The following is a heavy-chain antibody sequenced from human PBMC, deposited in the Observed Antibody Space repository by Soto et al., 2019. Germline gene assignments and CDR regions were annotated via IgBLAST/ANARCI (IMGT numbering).Heavy chain of an antibody. D-gene: IGHD1-26*01. J-gene: IGHJ4*02. CDR3: ARGRWVLRSWPVDY. V-gene: IGHV1-69*12. CDR2: IIPIFGTA. CDR1: GGTFSSYA. Sequence: QVQLVQSGAEVKKPGSSVKVSCKASGGTFSSYAISWVRQAPGQGLEWMGGIIPIFGTANYAQKFQGRVTITADESTSTDYMELRSLSSEDTDVYYCARGRWVLRSWPVDYWGQGTLVTVSS.